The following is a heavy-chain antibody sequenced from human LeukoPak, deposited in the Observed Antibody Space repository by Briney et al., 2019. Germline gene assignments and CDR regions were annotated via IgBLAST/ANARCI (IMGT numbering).Heavy chain of an antibody. D-gene: IGHD1-26*01. J-gene: IGHJ4*02. CDR3: ARRWSGSFSYDY. Sequence: GGSLRLSCAASGFTSSTYAMHWVRQSPGKGLEYVSAISGNGAGTYYADSVKGRFTISRDNSKNTLYLQMGSLRTEDMAVYYCARRWSGSFSYDYWGQGTLVTVSS. V-gene: IGHV3-64*02. CDR1: GFTSSTYA. CDR2: ISGNGAGT.